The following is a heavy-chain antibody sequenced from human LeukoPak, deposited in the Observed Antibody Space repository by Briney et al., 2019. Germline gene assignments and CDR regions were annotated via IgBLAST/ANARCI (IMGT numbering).Heavy chain of an antibody. CDR3: ARSYRRDGYPWALFDY. Sequence: SETLSLTCAVSGGSIGSGGYSWSWIRQPPGKGLEWIGYIYHSGSTYYNPSLKSRVTISVDTSKNQFSLKLSSVTAADTAVYYCARSYRRDGYPWALFDYWGQGTLVTVSS. J-gene: IGHJ4*02. V-gene: IGHV4-30-2*02. D-gene: IGHD5-24*01. CDR2: IYHSGST. CDR1: GGSIGSGGYS.